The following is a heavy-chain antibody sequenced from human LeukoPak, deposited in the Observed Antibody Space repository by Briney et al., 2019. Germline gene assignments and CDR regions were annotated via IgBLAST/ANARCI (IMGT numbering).Heavy chain of an antibody. V-gene: IGHV4-39*07. CDR2: IYYSGST. CDR3: ARRPPGAISMMRFDP. CDR1: GGSISSSSYY. D-gene: IGHD3-22*01. Sequence: SETLSLTCTVSGGSISSSSYYWGWIRQPPGKGLEWIGSIYYSGSTYYNPSLKSRVTISVDTSKNQFSLKLSSVTAADTALFYCARRPPGAISMMRFDPWGQGTLVTVSS. J-gene: IGHJ5*02.